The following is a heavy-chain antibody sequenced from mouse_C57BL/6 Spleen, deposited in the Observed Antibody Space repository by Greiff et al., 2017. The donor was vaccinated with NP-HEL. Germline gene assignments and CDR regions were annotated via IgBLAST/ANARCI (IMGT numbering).Heavy chain of an antibody. J-gene: IGHJ2*01. V-gene: IGHV5-4*01. CDR2: ISDGGSYT. CDR3: ARKGSGTVFDD. D-gene: IGHD4-1*01. CDR1: GFTFSSYA. Sequence: EVQLQESGGGLVKPGGSLKLSCAASGFTFSSYAMSWVRQTPEKRLEWVATISDGGSYTYSPDNVKGRFTISRDNAKNNLYLQRSHLKSEDTAMYYCARKGSGTVFDDWGQGTTLTVSS.